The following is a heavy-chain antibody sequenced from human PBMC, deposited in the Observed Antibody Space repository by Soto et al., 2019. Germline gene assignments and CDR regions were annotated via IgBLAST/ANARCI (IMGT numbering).Heavy chain of an antibody. Sequence: GSLSLSCAASGFTFSSYGMHWVRQAPGKGLEWVAVISYDGSNKYYADSVKGRFTISRDNSKNTLYLQMNSLRAEDTAVYHCAKSEVGCSSTSCYPTYYYYYGMDVWGQGTTVTVSS. CDR3: AKSEVGCSSTSCYPTYYYYYGMDV. CDR1: GFTFSSYG. J-gene: IGHJ6*02. CDR2: ISYDGSNK. V-gene: IGHV3-30*18. D-gene: IGHD2-2*01.